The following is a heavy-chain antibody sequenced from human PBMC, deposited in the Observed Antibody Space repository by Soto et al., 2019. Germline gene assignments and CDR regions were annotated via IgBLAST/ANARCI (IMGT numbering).Heavy chain of an antibody. D-gene: IGHD3-16*01. CDR3: ARGGDRFDGMDV. V-gene: IGHV3-13*01. CDR2: ISTAGDT. Sequence: EVQLVESGGGLVQPGGSLRLSCAASGFGFNGYDMQWVRQAPGKNLEWVAAISTAGDTYYLGSVKGRFTISREDAKNSLSFQMNSLRVGDTAVYYCARGGDRFDGMDVWGQVTTVTVSS. J-gene: IGHJ6*02. CDR1: GFGFNGYD.